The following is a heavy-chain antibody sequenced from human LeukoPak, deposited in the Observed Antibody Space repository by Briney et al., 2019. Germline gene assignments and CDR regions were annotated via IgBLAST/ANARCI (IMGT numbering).Heavy chain of an antibody. Sequence: ASVNDTCQACGYTFTSYGINWVRQAPGQGLEWMGWISAYNGNTNYAQKLQGRVTMTTDTSTSTAYMELRSLRSDDTAVYYCARDSCSGGSCHVDYLRRATLVTVSS. V-gene: IGHV1-18*01. CDR3: ARDSCSGGSCHVDY. J-gene: IGHJ4*02. CDR2: ISAYNGNT. D-gene: IGHD2-15*01. CDR1: GYTFTSYG.